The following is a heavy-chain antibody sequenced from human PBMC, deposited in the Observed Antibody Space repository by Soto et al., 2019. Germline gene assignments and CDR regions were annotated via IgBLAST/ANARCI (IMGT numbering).Heavy chain of an antibody. CDR2: IYWDDDK. D-gene: IGHD3-16*02. CDR1: GFSLSTSGVG. Sequence: QITLKESGPTLVKPTQTLTLTCTFSGFSLSTSGVGVGWIRQPPGKALEWLALIYWDDDKRYSPSLKSRLTITKDPSKNQVVLTMTNMDPVDTATYYCARRYIWGSYRYNYFDYWGQGTLVTVSS. CDR3: ARRYIWGSYRYNYFDY. V-gene: IGHV2-5*02. J-gene: IGHJ4*02.